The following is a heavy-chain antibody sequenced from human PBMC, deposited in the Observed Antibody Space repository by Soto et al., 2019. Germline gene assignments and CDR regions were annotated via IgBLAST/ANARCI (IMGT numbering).Heavy chain of an antibody. J-gene: IGHJ5*02. CDR2: IYYSRST. CDR1: GGSISSYY. V-gene: IGHV4-59*01. D-gene: IGHD3-22*01. CDR3: ARASSSYYYDSSGYSTIINWFDP. Sequence: SETLSLTCTVSGGSISSYYWSWIRQPPGKGLEWIGYIYYSRSTNYNPSLKSRVTISVDTSKNQFSLKLSSVTAADTAVYYCARASSSYYYDSSGYSTIINWFDPWGQGTLVTVSS.